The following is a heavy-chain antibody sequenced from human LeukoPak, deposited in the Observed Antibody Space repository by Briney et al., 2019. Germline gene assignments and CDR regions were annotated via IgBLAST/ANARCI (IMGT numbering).Heavy chain of an antibody. CDR3: ALRSDCSSTSCYAYYMDV. J-gene: IGHJ6*03. V-gene: IGHV1-8*01. D-gene: IGHD2-2*01. CDR1: GYTFTSHD. Sequence: ASVKVSCKASGYTFTSHDINWVRQATGQGLEWMGWMNPNSGNTGYAQKFQGRVTMTRNTSISTAYMELSSLRSEDTAVYYCALRSDCSSTSCYAYYMDVWGKGTTVTISS. CDR2: MNPNSGNT.